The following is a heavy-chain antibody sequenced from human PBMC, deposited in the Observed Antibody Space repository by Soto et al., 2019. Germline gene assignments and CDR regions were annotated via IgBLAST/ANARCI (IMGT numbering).Heavy chain of an antibody. V-gene: IGHV3-74*01. CDR2: INIDGSRI. Sequence: GGSLRLSCAASGSTFSSYWMHWVRQAPGKGLVWVSRINIDGSRISYADFVKGRCTISRDDAKNTVYMQMNSLRVEDTSLYYCIRGDGDRFDGNGYLGRHWGQGTLVTV. CDR1: GSTFSSYW. D-gene: IGHD3-22*01. CDR3: IRGDGDRFDGNGYLGRH. J-gene: IGHJ4*02.